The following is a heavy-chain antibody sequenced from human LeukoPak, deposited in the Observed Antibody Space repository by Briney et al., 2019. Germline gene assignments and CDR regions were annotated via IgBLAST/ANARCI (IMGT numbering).Heavy chain of an antibody. Sequence: GGSLRLSCAASGFTFSSYGMHWVRQAPGKGLEWVAFIRYDGSNKYYVDSVKGRFTISKDNSKNTLYRQMNSLRAEDTAVYYCAKIPEATSWYTGGNWFDPWGEGTLVTVSS. CDR3: AKIPEATSWYTGGNWFDP. D-gene: IGHD6-13*01. CDR2: IRYDGSNK. V-gene: IGHV3-30*02. J-gene: IGHJ5*02. CDR1: GFTFSSYG.